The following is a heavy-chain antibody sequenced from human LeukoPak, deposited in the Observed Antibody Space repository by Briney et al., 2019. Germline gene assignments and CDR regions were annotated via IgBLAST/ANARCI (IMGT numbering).Heavy chain of an antibody. J-gene: IGHJ3*02. D-gene: IGHD6-19*01. CDR2: ISSSGSTI. V-gene: IGHV3-48*04. Sequence: GGSLRLSCAASGFSFSTYGMTWVRQAPGKGLEWVSYISSSGSTIYYADSVKGRFTISRDNAKNSLYLQMNSLRAEDTAVYYCARDSRQWLVDAFDIWGQGTMVTVSS. CDR3: ARDSRQWLVDAFDI. CDR1: GFSFSTYG.